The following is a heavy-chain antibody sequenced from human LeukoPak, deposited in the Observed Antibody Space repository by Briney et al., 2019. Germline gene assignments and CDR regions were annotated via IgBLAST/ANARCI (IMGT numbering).Heavy chain of an antibody. CDR1: GFTFSSYA. CDR3: AKYFASGSYYKLPH. CDR2: ISGSGAYT. Sequence: PGGSLRLSCAASGFTFSSYAMSWVRQAPGKGLEWVSTISGSGAYTYYADSVKGRFTISRDNSKNTLYLQMNSLRAEEPAVYYCAKYFASGSYYKLPHWGQGTLVTVSS. J-gene: IGHJ1*01. D-gene: IGHD3-10*01. V-gene: IGHV3-23*01.